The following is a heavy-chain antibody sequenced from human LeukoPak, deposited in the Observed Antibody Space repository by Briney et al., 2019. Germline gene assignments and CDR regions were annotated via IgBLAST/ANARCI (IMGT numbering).Heavy chain of an antibody. Sequence: SETLSLTCAVSGGSISSGDYSWNWVRQPPGKGLEWIGYIYYSGSTYYNPSLKSRVTMSVDTSKNKFSLKVYTVTAADTAVYYCAKSPGVGPYSWFDPWGQGTLVTVSS. D-gene: IGHD3-3*01. J-gene: IGHJ5*02. V-gene: IGHV4-30-4*07. CDR3: AKSPGVGPYSWFDP. CDR2: IYYSGST. CDR1: GGSISSGDYS.